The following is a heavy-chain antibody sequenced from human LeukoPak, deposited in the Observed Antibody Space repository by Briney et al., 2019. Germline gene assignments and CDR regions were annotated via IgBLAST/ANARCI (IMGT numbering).Heavy chain of an antibody. V-gene: IGHV4-61*02. Sequence: SETLSLTCTVSGGSISSSSYYWGWIRQPPGKGLEWIGRIYTSGSTNYNPSLKSRVTISVDTSKNQFSLKLSSVTAADTAVYYCARERDCSSTSCPRYNWFDPWGQGTLVTVSS. CDR2: IYTSGST. D-gene: IGHD2-2*01. J-gene: IGHJ5*02. CDR3: ARERDCSSTSCPRYNWFDP. CDR1: GGSISSSSYY.